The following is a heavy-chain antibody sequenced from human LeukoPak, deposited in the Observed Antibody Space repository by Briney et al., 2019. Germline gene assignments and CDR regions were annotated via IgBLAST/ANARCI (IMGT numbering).Heavy chain of an antibody. CDR2: ISYSGST. CDR3: ARDTDRYGKFDP. J-gene: IGHJ5*02. V-gene: IGHV4-31*03. CDR1: GDSISSGGYY. D-gene: IGHD3-16*01. Sequence: SETLSLTCTVCGDSISSGGYYWSWIRQHPGKGLEWIGYISYSGSTNYNPSLKSRVIISVDTSKNQFSLKLSSVTAADTAVYYCARDTDRYGKFDPWGQGTLVTVSS.